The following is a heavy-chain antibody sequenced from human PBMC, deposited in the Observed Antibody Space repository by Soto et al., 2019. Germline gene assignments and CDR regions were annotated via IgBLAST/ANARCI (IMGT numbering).Heavy chain of an antibody. CDR1: GFTFDDNA. J-gene: IGHJ4*02. D-gene: IGHD6-25*01. V-gene: IGHV3-9*01. CDR2: ISWNSGTI. Sequence: EVQLVESGGGLVQPGRSLRLSCAASGFTFDDNAMHWVRQSPGKGLEWVSGISWNSGTIAYADSVKGRFTISRANAKHSLYPQMNSLTAEDTALYYCASDMYFITAAGGGIDDWGQGTLVTVSS. CDR3: ASDMYFITAAGGGIDD.